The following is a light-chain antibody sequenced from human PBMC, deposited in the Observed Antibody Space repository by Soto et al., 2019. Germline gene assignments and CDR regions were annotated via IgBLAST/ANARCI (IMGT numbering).Light chain of an antibody. CDR1: QTISTW. Sequence: DIQMTQSPSTLSASVGDRVTITCRASQTISTWLAWYQQKAGKAPKVLIYKASSLQIGVPSRFSGSGSGTEFTLTISSLQPDDSATYYCQQYSTSATFGQGTKVDI. V-gene: IGKV1-5*03. CDR3: QQYSTSAT. J-gene: IGKJ1*01. CDR2: KAS.